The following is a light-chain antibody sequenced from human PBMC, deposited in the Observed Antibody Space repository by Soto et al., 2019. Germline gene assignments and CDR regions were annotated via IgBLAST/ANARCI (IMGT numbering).Light chain of an antibody. Sequence: QPVLTQPPSVSGVPGQWVTISYTGSSSNIGAGYDVHWYQQLPGAAPKLLISNNDNRPSGVPDRFSGSKSGTSASLAITGLQPEDEADYYCQSYDSSLSGAGVFGGGTKVTVL. CDR3: QSYDSSLSGAGV. V-gene: IGLV1-40*01. J-gene: IGLJ2*01. CDR2: NND. CDR1: SSNIGAGYD.